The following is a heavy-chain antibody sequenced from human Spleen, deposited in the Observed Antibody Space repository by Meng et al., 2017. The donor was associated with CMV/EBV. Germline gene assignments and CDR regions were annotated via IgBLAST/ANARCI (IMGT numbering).Heavy chain of an antibody. Sequence: VGLVGAWGCVVHPGRSLRLYCAAFGFTFSVYGMSWVRQAPGKGLEWVSGINWNGGSTGYADSVKGRFTISRDNAKNSLYLQMNSLRAEDTALYHCARNYDSSGFGYWGQGTLVTVSS. D-gene: IGHD3-22*01. CDR2: INWNGGST. V-gene: IGHV3-20*01. CDR3: ARNYDSSGFGY. J-gene: IGHJ4*02. CDR1: GFTFSVYG.